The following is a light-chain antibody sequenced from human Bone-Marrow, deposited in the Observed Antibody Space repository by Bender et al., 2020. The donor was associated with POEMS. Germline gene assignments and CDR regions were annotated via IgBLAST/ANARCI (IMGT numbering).Light chain of an antibody. Sequence: QSVLTQPPSASGTPGQRVTISCSGGSIGRNPINWYQQLPGTAPRLVIYADDRRPSGVPNRFSASKSGSSASLAISGCQSGDAADYDGAAWDGRLNAWLFGGGTKLTVL. CDR3: AAWDGRLNAWL. V-gene: IGLV1-44*01. CDR2: ADD. CDR1: SIGRNP. J-gene: IGLJ3*02.